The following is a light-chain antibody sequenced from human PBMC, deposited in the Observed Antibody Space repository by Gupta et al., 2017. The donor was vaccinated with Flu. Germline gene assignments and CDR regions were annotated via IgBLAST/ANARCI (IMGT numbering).Light chain of an antibody. Sequence: YVLTQPLSVSVAPGETARITCGGNSIGSKSVHWYQQKPGQAPVLLVYDDSDRNSGIPERISGSNSGTTATVTITRVEAGDEADYYCQVGDSSNDVGVFGGGTKLTVL. J-gene: IGLJ3*02. CDR2: DDS. V-gene: IGLV3-21*02. CDR3: QVGDSSNDVGV. CDR1: SIGSKS.